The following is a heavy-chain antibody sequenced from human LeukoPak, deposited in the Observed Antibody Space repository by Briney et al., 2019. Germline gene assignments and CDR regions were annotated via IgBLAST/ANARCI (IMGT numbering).Heavy chain of an antibody. J-gene: IGHJ4*02. CDR1: GYTFTGYY. Sequence: SVKVSCKASGYTFTGYYMHWVRQAPGQGLEWMGGIIPIFGTANYAQKFQGRVTITADESTSTAYMELSSLRSEDTAVYYCAREGTTYYYDSSGLDYWGQGTLVTVSS. D-gene: IGHD3-22*01. CDR3: AREGTTYYYDSSGLDY. V-gene: IGHV1-69*13. CDR2: IIPIFGTA.